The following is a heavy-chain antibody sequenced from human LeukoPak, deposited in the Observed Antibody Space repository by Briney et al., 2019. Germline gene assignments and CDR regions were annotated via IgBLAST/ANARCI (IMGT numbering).Heavy chain of an antibody. V-gene: IGHV1-2*02. D-gene: IGHD5-18*01. CDR3: ARSRYSYGSDY. CDR1: GYTFTGDY. J-gene: IGHJ4*02. CDR2: INPNSGGT. Sequence: ASVKVSCKASGYTFTGDYMHWVRQAPGQGLEWMGWINPNSGGTNYAQKFQGKVTMTRDTSISTAYMELSRLRSDDTAVYYCARSRYSYGSDYWGQGTLVTVSS.